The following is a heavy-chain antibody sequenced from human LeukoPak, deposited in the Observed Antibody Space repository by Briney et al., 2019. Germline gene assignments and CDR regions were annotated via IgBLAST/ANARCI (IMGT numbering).Heavy chain of an antibody. CDR2: IYYSGST. V-gene: IGHV4-59*01. CDR3: ARGRWLQFGYFDY. Sequence: SETLSLTCTVSGGSISSYDWSWIRQPPGKGLEWIGYIYYSGSTNYNPSLKSRVTISVDTSKNQFSLKLSSVTAADTAVYYCARGRWLQFGYFDYWGQGTLVTVSS. J-gene: IGHJ4*02. D-gene: IGHD5-24*01. CDR1: GGSISSYD.